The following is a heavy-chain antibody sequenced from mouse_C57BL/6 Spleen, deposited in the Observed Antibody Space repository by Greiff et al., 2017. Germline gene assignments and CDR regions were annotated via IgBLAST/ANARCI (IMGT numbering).Heavy chain of an antibody. CDR3: AKSDGNYGFAY. V-gene: IGHV1-64*01. D-gene: IGHD2-1*01. J-gene: IGHJ3*01. CDR1: GYTFTSYW. CDR2: IHPNSGST. Sequence: QVQLQQPGAALVPPGASVKLSCKASGYTFTSYWMHWVKQRPGHGLEWIGMIHPNSGSTNYNEKFKSKATLTVDTSSSTAYMQLSSLTSEDSAVYYCAKSDGNYGFAYWGQGTLVTVSA.